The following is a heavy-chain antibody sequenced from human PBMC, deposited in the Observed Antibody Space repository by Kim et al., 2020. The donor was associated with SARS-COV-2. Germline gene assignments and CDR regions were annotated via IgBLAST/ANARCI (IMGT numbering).Heavy chain of an antibody. D-gene: IGHD3-3*01. CDR3: ARLKYYYFWSGYAFDI. J-gene: IGHJ3*02. V-gene: IGHV5-51*01. Sequence: PSIQGQITISADKSISTAYLQWSSLKASDTAMYYCARLKYYYFWSGYAFDIWGQGTMVTVSS.